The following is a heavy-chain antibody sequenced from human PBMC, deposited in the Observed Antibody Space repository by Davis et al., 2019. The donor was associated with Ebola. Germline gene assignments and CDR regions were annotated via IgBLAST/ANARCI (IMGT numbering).Heavy chain of an antibody. CDR2: IYHSGIN. CDR1: GGSIRSSNW. D-gene: IGHD2-2*02. Sequence: MPSETLSLTCAVSGGSIRSSNWWRWVRQPPGKGLEWIGDIYHSGINNYNPSLKSRVTMSLDKSKNQFSLMLKSVTAVDTAVYYCARLTVVVEPAAIVWFGPWGQGTLVTVSS. J-gene: IGHJ5*02. CDR3: ARLTVVVEPAAIVWFGP. V-gene: IGHV4-4*02.